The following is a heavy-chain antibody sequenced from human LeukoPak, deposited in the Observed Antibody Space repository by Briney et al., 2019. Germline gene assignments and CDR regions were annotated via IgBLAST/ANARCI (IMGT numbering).Heavy chain of an antibody. Sequence: ASVKVSCKASDYTFTSYGISWVRQAPGQGLEWMGWISAYNGNTNYAQKLQGRVTMTTDTSTSTAYMELRSLRSDDTAVYYCARVPIVVVPAAFYYYMDVWGKGTTVTVSS. D-gene: IGHD2-2*01. CDR2: ISAYNGNT. CDR1: DYTFTSYG. V-gene: IGHV1-18*01. CDR3: ARVPIVVVPAAFYYYMDV. J-gene: IGHJ6*03.